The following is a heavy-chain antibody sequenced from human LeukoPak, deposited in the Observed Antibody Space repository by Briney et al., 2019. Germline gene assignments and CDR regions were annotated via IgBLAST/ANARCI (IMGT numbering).Heavy chain of an antibody. J-gene: IGHJ4*02. Sequence: ASVKVSCKASGYTFASYAMHWVRQAPGQRFEWMGWINAGDGNTKYSQKFQGRVTITRDTSASTAYMELSSLKSEDMAVYYCAREGSMVRGVGIFGFDYWGQGTLVTVSS. CDR1: GYTFASYA. V-gene: IGHV1-3*03. D-gene: IGHD3-10*01. CDR3: AREGSMVRGVGIFGFDY. CDR2: INAGDGNT.